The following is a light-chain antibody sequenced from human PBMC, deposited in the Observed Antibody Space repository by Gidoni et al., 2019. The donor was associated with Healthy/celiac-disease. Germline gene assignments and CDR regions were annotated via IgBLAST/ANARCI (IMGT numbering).Light chain of an antibody. J-gene: IGLJ2*01. CDR2: DNN. V-gene: IGLV1-51*01. Sequence: TISCSGSSSNIGNNYVSWYQQLPGTAPKLLIYDNNKRPSGIPDRFSGSKSGTSATLGSTGLQTGDEADYYCGTWDSSLSAVVFGGGTKLTVL. CDR1: SSNIGNNY. CDR3: GTWDSSLSAVV.